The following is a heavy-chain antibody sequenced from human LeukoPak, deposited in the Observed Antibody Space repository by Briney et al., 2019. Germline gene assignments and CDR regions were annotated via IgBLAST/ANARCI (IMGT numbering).Heavy chain of an antibody. CDR3: ARERRYCSGDNCYSGLDY. CDR2: IHSGGTT. D-gene: IGHD2-15*01. Sequence: GGSLRLSCAVSGFTVSSNYMSWARQAPGKGLEWVSLIHSGGTTDYADSVKDRFTISRDYSKNTVNLQINSLRAEDTAVYYCARERRYCSGDNCYSGLDYWGQGTLVTVSS. J-gene: IGHJ4*02. CDR1: GFTVSSNY. V-gene: IGHV3-53*01.